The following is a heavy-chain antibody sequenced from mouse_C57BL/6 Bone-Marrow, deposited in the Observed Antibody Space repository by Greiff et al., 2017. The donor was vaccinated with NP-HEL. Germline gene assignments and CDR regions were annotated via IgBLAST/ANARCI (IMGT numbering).Heavy chain of an antibody. V-gene: IGHV14-4*01. CDR2: IDPENGDT. CDR3: TTWGTYDGSSYPFAY. Sequence: VQLQQSGAELVRPGASVKLSCTASGFNIKDDYMHWVTQRPEQGLEWIGWIDPENGDTEYASKFQGKATITADTSSNTAHLHLRSLTTEDTAVYYRTTWGTYDGSSYPFAYWGQGTLVTVS. J-gene: IGHJ3*01. CDR1: GFNIKDDY. D-gene: IGHD1-1*01.